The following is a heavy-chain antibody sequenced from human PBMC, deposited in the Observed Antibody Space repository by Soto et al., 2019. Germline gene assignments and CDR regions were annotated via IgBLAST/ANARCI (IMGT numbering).Heavy chain of an antibody. V-gene: IGHV4-31*03. J-gene: IGHJ5*02. CDR2: ISXSGST. Sequence: PSETLSLTCTVSGGSISSGCYYWSWIRQHPGKGREWIGYISXSGSTYYNPSLKSRVTISVDTSRNQFSLKLSSVTAADTAVYYCARVNTVFGVGHGCNWFDPWGQGTLVTVSS. CDR3: ARVNTVFGVGHGCNWFDP. D-gene: IGHD3-3*01. CDR1: GGSISSGCYY.